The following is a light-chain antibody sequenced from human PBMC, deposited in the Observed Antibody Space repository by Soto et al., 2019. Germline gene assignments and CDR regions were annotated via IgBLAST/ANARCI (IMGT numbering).Light chain of an antibody. Sequence: EIVMTQSPATLSVSPGERATLSCRASQSVSSNLAWYQQKPGQAPRLLIYGASTRATGIPARFSGSGSGTEFTLTISSLQSEDFADYYCQQYNNWRHTFGQGTKLEIK. CDR3: QQYNNWRHT. V-gene: IGKV3-15*01. J-gene: IGKJ2*01. CDR2: GAS. CDR1: QSVSSN.